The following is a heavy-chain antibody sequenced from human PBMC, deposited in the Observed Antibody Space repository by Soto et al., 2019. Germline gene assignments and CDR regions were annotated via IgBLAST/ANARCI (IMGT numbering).Heavy chain of an antibody. CDR3: ARGGGVGVAGSAAFDM. CDR2: INPATGAA. J-gene: IGHJ3*02. D-gene: IGHD3-3*01. V-gene: IGHV1-2*02. CDR1: GYPVTAYY. Sequence: QLHLVQSGAVVKKPGASVTVSCSASGYPVTAYYMHWVRQAPGRGLEWMGGINPATGAAKYTQTFQGRVTMTRDTSTSTVFMERSGLTSGDPAVFYWARGGGVGVAGSAAFDMWGQGTLVTVSS.